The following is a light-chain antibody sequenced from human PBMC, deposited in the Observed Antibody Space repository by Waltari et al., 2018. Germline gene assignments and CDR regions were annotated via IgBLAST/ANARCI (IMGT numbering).Light chain of an antibody. J-gene: IGLJ1*01. CDR3: SSYTSSSTLYV. CDR1: SSYVGGYNY. V-gene: IGLV2-14*01. Sequence: QSALTQPASVSGSPGQSITISCTGTSSYVGGYNYVSWYQQHPGKAPKLMIYEVSNRPSGVSNRFSGSKSGNTASLTISGIQAEDEADYYCSSYTSSSTLYVFGTGTKVTVL. CDR2: EVS.